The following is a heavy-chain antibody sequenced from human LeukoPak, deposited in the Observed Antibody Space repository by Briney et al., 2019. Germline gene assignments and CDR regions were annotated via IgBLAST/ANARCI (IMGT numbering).Heavy chain of an antibody. Sequence: GGSLRLSCAASGFLFGSYDMHWVRQATGKGLEWVSAIGTAGDTYYPGSVKGRLTISRENAKNSLYLQMNSLRAGDTAVYYCARALVGATYYYMDVWGKGTTVTASS. CDR3: ARALVGATYYYMDV. V-gene: IGHV3-13*01. J-gene: IGHJ6*03. CDR2: IGTAGDT. D-gene: IGHD1-26*01. CDR1: GFLFGSYD.